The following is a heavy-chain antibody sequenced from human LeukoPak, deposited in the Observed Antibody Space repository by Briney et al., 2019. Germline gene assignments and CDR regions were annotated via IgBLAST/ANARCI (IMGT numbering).Heavy chain of an antibody. D-gene: IGHD3-10*02. CDR2: IGFSTTYI. CDR1: AFTFSSRT. Sequence: GGSLRLSCAGSAFTFSSRTVNWVRQAPGRGLEWVSCIGFSTTYIHYADSVKGRFTVTRDNAKGSVSLQMNSLRAEDTAVYYCAELGITMIGGVWGKGTTVTISS. J-gene: IGHJ6*04. CDR3: AELGITMIGGV. V-gene: IGHV3-21*01.